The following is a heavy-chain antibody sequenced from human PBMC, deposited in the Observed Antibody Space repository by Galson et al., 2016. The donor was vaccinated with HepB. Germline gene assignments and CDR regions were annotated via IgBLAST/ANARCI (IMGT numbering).Heavy chain of an antibody. D-gene: IGHD2-21*01. Sequence: SVKVSCKASGYIFRDYNHHWLRQVPGQGLEWMGWINPTTGGTQYGQKFQGRVTLTRDTSLRTVYMTLSNLTSDDTAIYYCARPEHNHKFVWFDPWGQGTLVAVSS. CDR2: INPTTGGT. J-gene: IGHJ5*02. V-gene: IGHV1-2*02. CDR3: ARPEHNHKFVWFDP. CDR1: GYIFRDYN.